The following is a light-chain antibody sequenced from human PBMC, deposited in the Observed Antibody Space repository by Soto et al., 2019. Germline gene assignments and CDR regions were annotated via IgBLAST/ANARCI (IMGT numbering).Light chain of an antibody. J-gene: IGKJ1*01. CDR1: QSLTNNY. CDR3: EQYDAVVT. V-gene: IGKV3-20*01. Sequence: EIVLTQSPGTLSLSPGERATLSCRASQSLTNNYFAWYQQKPGRALRLLIDGASTRATGIPDRFSGSGSGTAFTLSTSRLEPEDVAVYYCEQYDAVVTFGQGKKVDI. CDR2: GAS.